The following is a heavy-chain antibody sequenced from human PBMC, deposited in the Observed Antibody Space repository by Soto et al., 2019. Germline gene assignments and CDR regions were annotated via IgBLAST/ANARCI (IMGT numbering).Heavy chain of an antibody. CDR2: ISYSGST. V-gene: IGHV4-30-4*02. CDR1: GGSISSGNYY. J-gene: IGHJ6*02. CDR3: AREIAVAGTGLYYYYYYGMDV. D-gene: IGHD6-19*01. Sequence: SETLSLTCTVSGGSISSGNYYWSWIRQPPGKGLEWIGFISYSGSTYYNPSLKSRVTISVDTSKNQFSLKLSSVTAADTAVYYCAREIAVAGTGLYYYYYYGMDVWGQGTTVTVSS.